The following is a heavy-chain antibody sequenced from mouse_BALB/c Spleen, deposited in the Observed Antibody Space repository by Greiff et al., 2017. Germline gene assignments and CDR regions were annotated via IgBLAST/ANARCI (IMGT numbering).Heavy chain of an antibody. CDR3: ARRDSSGYPYYFDD. CDR1: GYTFTSYW. Sequence: VQRVESGAELARPGASVKLSCKASGYTFTSYWMQWVKQRPGQGLEWIGAIYPGDGDTRYTQKFKGKATLTADKSSSTAYMQLSSLASEDSAVYYCARRDSSGYPYYFDDWGQGTTLTVSS. V-gene: IGHV1-87*01. J-gene: IGHJ2*01. D-gene: IGHD3-2*01. CDR2: IYPGDGDT.